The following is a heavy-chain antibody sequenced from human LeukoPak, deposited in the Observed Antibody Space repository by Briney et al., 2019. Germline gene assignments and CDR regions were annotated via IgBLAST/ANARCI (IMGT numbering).Heavy chain of an antibody. CDR2: INEDGSTT. Sequence: GGSLRLSCAASGFTFSSNWMHWVRQAPGKGLVWVSRINEDGSTTNYADSVKGRSTISRDNAKNTLYLQMNSLRAADTAVYYCVRDLGGRSGHWGQGTLVTVSS. CDR1: GFTFSSNW. D-gene: IGHD1-26*01. CDR3: VRDLGGRSGH. J-gene: IGHJ4*02. V-gene: IGHV3-74*01.